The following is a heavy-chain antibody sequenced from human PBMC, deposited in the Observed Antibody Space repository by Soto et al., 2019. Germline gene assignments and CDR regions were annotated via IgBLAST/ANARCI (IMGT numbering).Heavy chain of an antibody. Sequence: QVHLVESGGAMVQPGTSLRLSCAASGFSFSIHAMHWIRQAPGKGLEWVALMSDDRVTKTYADSVRGRFTISRDHSTNTLYLQMNNMRPEDTAIYYCAKDMAYYYDSSGPRPGSGIDFWGQGTLVTVSS. J-gene: IGHJ4*02. V-gene: IGHV3-30*18. CDR1: GFSFSIHA. CDR3: AKDMAYYYDSSGPRPGSGIDF. CDR2: MSDDRVTK. D-gene: IGHD3-22*01.